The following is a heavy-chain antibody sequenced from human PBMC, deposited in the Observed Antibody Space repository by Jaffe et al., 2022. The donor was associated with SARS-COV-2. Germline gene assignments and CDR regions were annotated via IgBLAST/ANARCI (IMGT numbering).Heavy chain of an antibody. CDR1: GFTFSSYW. D-gene: IGHD7-27*01. V-gene: IGHV3-7*03. Sequence: EVQLVESGGGLVQPGGSLRLSCAASGFTFSSYWMTWVRQAPGKGLEWVANIKQDGSEKYYVDSVKGRFTISRDNAKSSLYLQMNSLRAEDTAVYYCARDVGWGFRYFDLWGRGTLVTVSS. CDR2: IKQDGSEK. J-gene: IGHJ2*01. CDR3: ARDVGWGFRYFDL.